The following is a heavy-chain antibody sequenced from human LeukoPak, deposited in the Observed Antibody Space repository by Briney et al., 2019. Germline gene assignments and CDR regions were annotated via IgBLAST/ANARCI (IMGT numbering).Heavy chain of an antibody. J-gene: IGHJ4*02. CDR1: GGSISSSNW. D-gene: IGHD3-10*01. V-gene: IGHV4-4*02. CDR2: IYHSGST. Sequence: SETLSLTCAVSGGSISSSNWWSWVRQPPGKGLEWIGEIYHSGSTNYNPPLKSRVTISVDKSKNQFSLKLSSVTAADTAVYYWGVTMVRGVFQTREPPPGYGGQGPLVTVSS. CDR3: GVTMVRGVFQTREPPPGY.